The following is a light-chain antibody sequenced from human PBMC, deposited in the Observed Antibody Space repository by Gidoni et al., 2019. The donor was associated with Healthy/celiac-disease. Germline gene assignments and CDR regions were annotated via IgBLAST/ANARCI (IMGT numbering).Light chain of an antibody. CDR1: QSVSSY. Sequence: EIVLTQSPATLSLSPGERATLSRRASQSVSSYLAWYQQKPGQAPRLLIYDASNRATGIPARFSGSGSGTDFTLTISSLEPEDFAVYYCQQRSNWLTFXPXTKVDIK. J-gene: IGKJ3*01. CDR2: DAS. V-gene: IGKV3-11*01. CDR3: QQRSNWLT.